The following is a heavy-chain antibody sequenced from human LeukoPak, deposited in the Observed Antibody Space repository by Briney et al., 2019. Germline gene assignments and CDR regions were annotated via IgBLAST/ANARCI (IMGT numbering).Heavy chain of an antibody. D-gene: IGHD2-21*01. Sequence: GGSLRLSCAASGITVSSNYMTWVRQAPGKGLEWVSGILSGGTTYYADSVRGRFTISRDISKNKLYLQMNSLRVGDTAVYYCARDGVRVYCGGDCMDVWGKGTTVTISS. CDR3: ARDGVRVYCGGDCMDV. CDR2: ILSGGTT. V-gene: IGHV3-66*01. CDR1: GITVSSNY. J-gene: IGHJ6*03.